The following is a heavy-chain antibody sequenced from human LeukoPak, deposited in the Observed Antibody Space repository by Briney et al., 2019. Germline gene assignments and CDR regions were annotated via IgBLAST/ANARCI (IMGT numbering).Heavy chain of an antibody. CDR1: GIFFSSYS. Sequence: GGSLRLCCASAGIFFSSYSMSWVRKAAERRLGWVSSISSSNAYIYYADSVKDRFTISRDNAKNSLFMKMNSLKGEDTAVYYCVRVGPGKSEYGSGSCGDWGQGTLVTVSS. J-gene: IGHJ4*02. D-gene: IGHD3-10*01. CDR2: ISSSNAYI. CDR3: VRVGPGKSEYGSGSCGD. V-gene: IGHV3-21*01.